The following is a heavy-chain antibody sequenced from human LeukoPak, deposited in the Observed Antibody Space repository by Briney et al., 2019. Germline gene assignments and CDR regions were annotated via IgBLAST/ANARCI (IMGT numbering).Heavy chain of an antibody. CDR3: ARDTGAYYDSGGLDY. V-gene: IGHV3-21*01. CDR1: GFTFSSYS. CDR2: ISSSSSYI. D-gene: IGHD3-22*01. Sequence: GGSLRLSCAASGFTFSSYSMNWVRQAPGKGLEWVSSISSSSSYIYYADSVKGRVTISRDNAKNSLYLQMNSLRAEDTAVYYCARDTGAYYDSGGLDYWGQGPLVTVSS. J-gene: IGHJ4*02.